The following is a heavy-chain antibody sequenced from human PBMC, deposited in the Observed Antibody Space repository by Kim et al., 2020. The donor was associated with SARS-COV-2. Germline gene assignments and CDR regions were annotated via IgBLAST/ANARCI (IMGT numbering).Heavy chain of an antibody. Sequence: SETLSLTCTVSGGSISSGGYYWSWIRQHPGKGLEWIGYIYYSGSTYYNPSLKSRVTISVDTSKNQFSLKLSSVTAADTAVYYCAREAKPGYSYGYSYYYYGMYVWGQGTTVTVSS. J-gene: IGHJ6*02. CDR1: GGSISSGGYY. CDR3: AREAKPGYSYGYSYYYYGMYV. CDR2: IYYSGST. D-gene: IGHD5-18*01. V-gene: IGHV4-31*03.